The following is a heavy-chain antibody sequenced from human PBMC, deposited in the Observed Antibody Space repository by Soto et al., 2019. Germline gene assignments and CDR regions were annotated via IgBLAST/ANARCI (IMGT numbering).Heavy chain of an antibody. CDR3: ATTDDSSDYYRKWCYFDY. V-gene: IGHV1-69*01. CDR2: IIPIFGTA. J-gene: IGHJ4*02. D-gene: IGHD3-22*01. CDR1: GGTFSSYA. Sequence: QVQLVQSGAEVKKPGSSVKVSCKASGGTFSSYAISWVRQAPGQGLEWMGGIIPIFGTANYAQKFQGRVTITADESTSTAYMELSSLRSEDTAVYYCATTDDSSDYYRKWCYFDYWGQGTLVTVSS.